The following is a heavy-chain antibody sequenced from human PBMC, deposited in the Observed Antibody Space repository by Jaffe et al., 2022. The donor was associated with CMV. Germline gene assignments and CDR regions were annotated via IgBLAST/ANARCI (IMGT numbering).Heavy chain of an antibody. J-gene: IGHJ4*02. CDR2: IYYGGST. CDR3: ARGVGYCSRGNCNTRFPY. V-gene: IGHV4-59*01. CDR1: GGSISSYY. Sequence: QVQLQESGPGLVKASETLSLTCAVSGGSISSYYWTWIRQSPGKGLEWIGYIYYGGSTNYNPSLKSRVTISVDTSKNQVSLKLRSVTAADTAVYFCARGVGYCSRGNCNTRFPYWGQGMLVTVSS. D-gene: IGHD1-1*01.